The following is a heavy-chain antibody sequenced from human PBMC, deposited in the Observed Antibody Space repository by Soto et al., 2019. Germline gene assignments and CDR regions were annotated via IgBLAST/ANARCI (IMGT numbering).Heavy chain of an antibody. J-gene: IGHJ3*02. CDR3: AKPLGSGWELLPDAFDI. CDR1: GFTFSSYA. V-gene: IGHV3-23*01. CDR2: ISGSGGST. D-gene: IGHD1-26*01. Sequence: GGSLRLACAASGFTFSSYAMSWVRQAPGKGLEWVSAISGSGGSTYYADSVKGRFTISRDNSKNTLYLQMNSLRAEDTAVYYCAKPLGSGWELLPDAFDIWGQGTMVTV.